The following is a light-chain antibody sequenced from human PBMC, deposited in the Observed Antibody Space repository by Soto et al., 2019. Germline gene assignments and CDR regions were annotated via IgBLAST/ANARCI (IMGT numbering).Light chain of an antibody. CDR3: SSYTSTSSLGI. J-gene: IGLJ1*01. CDR1: GSDVGSYKY. CDR2: EVS. V-gene: IGLV2-14*01. Sequence: QSALTQPASVSGSLGPSITISCTGTGSDVGSYKYVSWYQQHPGKAPKLIIFEVSNRPSGVSDRFSGSKSVNRASLTISGLQAEDEADYFCSSYTSTSSLGICGTGTKLPVL.